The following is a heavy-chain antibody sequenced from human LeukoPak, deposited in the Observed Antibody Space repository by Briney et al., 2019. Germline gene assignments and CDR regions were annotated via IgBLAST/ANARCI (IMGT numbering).Heavy chain of an antibody. CDR2: INPNSGGT. J-gene: IGHJ5*02. Sequence: ASVKVSCKASGGTFSSYAISWVRQAPGQGLEWMGWINPNSGGTNYAQKFQGRVTMTRDTSISTAYMELSRLRSDDTTVYYCARGGTLRYFDWLVFGPWGQGTLVTVSS. CDR1: GGTFSSYA. D-gene: IGHD3-9*01. CDR3: ARGGTLRYFDWLVFGP. V-gene: IGHV1-2*02.